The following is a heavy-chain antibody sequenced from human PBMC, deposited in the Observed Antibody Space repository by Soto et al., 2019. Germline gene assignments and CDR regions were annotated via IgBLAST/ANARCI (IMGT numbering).Heavy chain of an antibody. Sequence: SETLSLTCSIYSGSFSGFYWSWIRQPPGKRLEWIGEISQSGSTNYNPSLKSRVSISVDTSKNQFSLNLTSVTAADTAVYYCARAPKVSGSSQTRPDFWGQGALGT. V-gene: IGHV4-34*01. CDR3: ARAPKVSGSSQTRPDF. J-gene: IGHJ4*02. CDR2: ISQSGST. D-gene: IGHD6-6*01. CDR1: SGSFSGFY.